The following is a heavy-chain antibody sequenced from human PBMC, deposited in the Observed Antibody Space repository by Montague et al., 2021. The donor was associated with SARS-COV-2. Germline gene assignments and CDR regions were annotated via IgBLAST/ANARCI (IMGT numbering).Heavy chain of an antibody. CDR2: IYYSGST. CDR1: GGSISSGGYY. J-gene: IGHJ4*02. CDR3: ARAPRNIFGVVLTFDY. V-gene: IGHV4-31*03. Sequence: TLSLTCTVSGGSISSGGYYWSWIRQHLGKGLEWIGYIYYSGSTYYNPSLKSRVTISVDTSKNQFSLKLSSVTAADTAVYYCARAPRNIFGVVLTFDYWGQGTLVTVSS. D-gene: IGHD3-3*01.